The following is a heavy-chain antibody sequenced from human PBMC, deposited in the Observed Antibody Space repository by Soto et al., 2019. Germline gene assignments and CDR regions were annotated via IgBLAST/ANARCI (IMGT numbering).Heavy chain of an antibody. CDR1: GFSVSSNY. CDR3: ASRRNPYGAYDY. V-gene: IGHV3-66*01. CDR2: IYTGGGT. J-gene: IGHJ4*02. Sequence: GGSLRLSCAASGFSVSSNYMIWVRQAPGKGLEWVSVIYTGGGTYYADSVKGRFTISRDNSKNTVYLQMNSLRVEDTAVYYCASRRNPYGAYDYWGQGTLVTVSS. D-gene: IGHD4-17*01.